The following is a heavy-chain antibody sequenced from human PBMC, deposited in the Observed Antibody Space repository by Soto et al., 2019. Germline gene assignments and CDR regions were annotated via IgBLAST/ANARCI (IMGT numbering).Heavy chain of an antibody. CDR3: AREVRDYYDSSGQIGD. V-gene: IGHV1-2*02. Sequence: AAVKGSCNASSCTFTRSYMHCVGQSTSEGLEWMGWIHPNSGGTNYAQKSQGRVTMTRDTSISTAYMELSRLRSDDTAVYYCAREVRDYYDSSGQIGDWGQGTLVTVSS. CDR2: IHPNSGGT. D-gene: IGHD3-22*01. CDR1: SCTFTRSY. J-gene: IGHJ4*02.